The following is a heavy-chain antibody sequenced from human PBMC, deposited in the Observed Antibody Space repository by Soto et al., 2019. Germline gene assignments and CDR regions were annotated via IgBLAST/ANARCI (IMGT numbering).Heavy chain of an antibody. Sequence: GESLKISCKGPGHLFNNHWIGWVRQTPGKGLEWMGLIFTRDSETKTSPSFQGHVSLSVDNSINTVYLQWTSLKTTDTGIYFCARGYFDAGHGYDLWGQGTLVTVSS. CDR2: IFTRDSET. V-gene: IGHV5-51*01. CDR3: ARGYFDAGHGYDL. CDR1: GHLFNNHW. J-gene: IGHJ5*02. D-gene: IGHD3-9*01.